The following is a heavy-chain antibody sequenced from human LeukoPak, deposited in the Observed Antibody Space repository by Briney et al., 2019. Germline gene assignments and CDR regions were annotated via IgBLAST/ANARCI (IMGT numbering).Heavy chain of an antibody. V-gene: IGHV1-2*02. CDR3: ARVFSGYYDSSGYYQSFFDY. D-gene: IGHD3-22*01. Sequence: ASVKVSCKASGYTFTGYYMHWVRQAPGQGLEWMGWINPNSGGTNYAQKFQGRVTMTRDTSISTAYMELSRLRSDDTAVYYCARVFSGYYDSSGYYQSFFDYWGQGTPVTVSS. CDR2: INPNSGGT. CDR1: GYTFTGYY. J-gene: IGHJ4*02.